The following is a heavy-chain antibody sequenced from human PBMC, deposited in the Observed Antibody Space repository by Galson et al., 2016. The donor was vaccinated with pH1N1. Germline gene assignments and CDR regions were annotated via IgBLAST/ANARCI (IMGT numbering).Heavy chain of an antibody. CDR2: INQGGSER. J-gene: IGHJ4*02. Sequence: SLRLSCAASGFTLSNFWMSWVRQAPGKGLEWVANINQGGSERHYVDSVKGRFTISRDNAKNSMYLQMNSLRAEDTAVYYCVRKIGGDSSYWGQGVLVTASS. D-gene: IGHD2-21*02. CDR3: VRKIGGDSSY. CDR1: GFTLSNFW. V-gene: IGHV3-7*03.